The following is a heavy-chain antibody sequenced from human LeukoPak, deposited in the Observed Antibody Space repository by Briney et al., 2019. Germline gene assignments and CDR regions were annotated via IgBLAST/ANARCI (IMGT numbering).Heavy chain of an antibody. CDR1: GFTVSSNY. CDR3: AKGPDYYGSGSYLWYMDV. CDR2: IYSGGST. Sequence: GGSLRLSCAASGFTVSSNYMSWVRQAPGKGLEWVSVIYSGGSTYYADSVKRRFTISRDNSKNTMYLQMNSMRAEDTAVYYCAKGPDYYGSGSYLWYMDVWGKGTTVIISS. J-gene: IGHJ6*03. D-gene: IGHD3-10*01. V-gene: IGHV3-53*05.